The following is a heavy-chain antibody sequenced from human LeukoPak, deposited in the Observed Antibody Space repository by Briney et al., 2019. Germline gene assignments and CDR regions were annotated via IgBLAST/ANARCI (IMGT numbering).Heavy chain of an antibody. CDR1: GYTFSDYS. V-gene: IGHV1-2*02. CDR3: ARRDCRSTSCYNANYGLDV. Sequence: ASVTVSCKASGYTFSDYSLHWVRQAPGQGLEWMGWMNPNSGGTNYARKFRGRVTMTRDTSISTAFMELSRLRSDDTAVYYCARRDCRSTSCYNANYGLDVWGQGTTVTVSS. D-gene: IGHD2-2*02. J-gene: IGHJ6*02. CDR2: MNPNSGGT.